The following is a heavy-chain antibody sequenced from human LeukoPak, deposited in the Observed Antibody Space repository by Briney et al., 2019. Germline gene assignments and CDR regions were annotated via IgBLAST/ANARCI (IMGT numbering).Heavy chain of an antibody. CDR2: INPNSGGT. CDR3: ARTGLFGSSWYEGVWYFDL. J-gene: IGHJ2*01. D-gene: IGHD6-13*01. Sequence: ASVKVSCKASGYTFTGYYMHWVRQAPGQGLEWMGWINPNSGGTNYAQKFQGRVTMTRDTSISTAYMELSRLRSDDTAVYYCARTGLFGSSWYEGVWYFDLWGRGTLVTVSS. CDR1: GYTFTGYY. V-gene: IGHV1-2*02.